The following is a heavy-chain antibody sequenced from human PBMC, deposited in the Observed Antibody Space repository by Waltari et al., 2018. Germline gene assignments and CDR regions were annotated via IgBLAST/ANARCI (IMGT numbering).Heavy chain of an antibody. V-gene: IGHV3-23*01. CDR3: AKPGYSSSWYQYYFDY. Sequence: EVQLLESGGGLVQPGGSLRLSCAASGFTFSSYAMSWVRQGPGKGLEWVSAISGSGGSTYYADSVKGRFTISRDNSKNTLYLQMNSLRAEDTAVYYCAKPGYSSSWYQYYFDYWGQGTLVTVSS. CDR1: GFTFSSYA. J-gene: IGHJ4*02. CDR2: ISGSGGST. D-gene: IGHD6-13*01.